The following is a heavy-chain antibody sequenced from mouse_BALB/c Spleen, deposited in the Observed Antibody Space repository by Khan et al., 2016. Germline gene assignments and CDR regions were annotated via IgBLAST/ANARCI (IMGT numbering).Heavy chain of an antibody. V-gene: IGHV1S81*02. CDR3: TRDYYGSRGYFDY. Sequence: QVQLKQSGAELVKPGASVKLSCKASDYTFTSYYMYWVKQRPGQGLEWIGEINPSNGGTNFNEKFKSKATLTVDKSSSTAYMQLSSLTSEDSAVYYCTRDYYGSRGYFDYWGQGTTLTVSS. CDR2: INPSNGGT. J-gene: IGHJ2*01. CDR1: DYTFTSYY. D-gene: IGHD1-1*01.